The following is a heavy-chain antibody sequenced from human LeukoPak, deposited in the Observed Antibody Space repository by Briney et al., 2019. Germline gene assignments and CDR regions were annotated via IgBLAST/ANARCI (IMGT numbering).Heavy chain of an antibody. V-gene: IGHV1-2*02. CDR3: ARSGITTIPNFDY. CDR1: GYTFSGYY. J-gene: IGHJ4*02. Sequence: ASVKVSCKASGYTFSGYYIHWVRQAPGQGLEWMGWVNPNSGATNNAQKFQGRVTLSRDTSISTAYMELSKLRSDDTAVYYCARSGITTIPNFDYWGQGTLVTVSS. D-gene: IGHD5-12*01. CDR2: VNPNSGAT.